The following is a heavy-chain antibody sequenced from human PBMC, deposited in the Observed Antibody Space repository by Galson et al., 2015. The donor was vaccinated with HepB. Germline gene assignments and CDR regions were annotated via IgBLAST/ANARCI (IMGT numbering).Heavy chain of an antibody. CDR1: GGTFSSYA. D-gene: IGHD4-11*01. CDR3: ARQGNLNHPGYTVTKGRWFDP. V-gene: IGHV1-69*10. J-gene: IGHJ5*02. CDR2: IIPILGIA. Sequence: SVKVSCKASGGTFSSYAISWVRQAPGQGLEWMGGIIPILGIANYAQKFQGRVTITADKSTSTAYMELSSLRSEDTAVYYCARQGNLNHPGYTVTKGRWFDPWGQGTLVTVSS.